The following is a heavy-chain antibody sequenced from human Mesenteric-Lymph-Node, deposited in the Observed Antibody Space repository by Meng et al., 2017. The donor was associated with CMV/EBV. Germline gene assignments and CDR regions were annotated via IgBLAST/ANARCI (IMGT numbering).Heavy chain of an antibody. CDR2: ISGSGYSI. J-gene: IGHJ4*02. CDR1: GFTFINAW. Sequence: GESLKISCATSGFTFINAWMSWVRQAPGKGLEWVSYISGSGYSIYYADSVKGRFTVSRDNAKNSLYLQMNSLRAEDTAVYYCARGLSNWNYAGFDFWGQGTLVTVSS. V-gene: IGHV3-11*01. CDR3: ARGLSNWNYAGFDF. D-gene: IGHD1-7*01.